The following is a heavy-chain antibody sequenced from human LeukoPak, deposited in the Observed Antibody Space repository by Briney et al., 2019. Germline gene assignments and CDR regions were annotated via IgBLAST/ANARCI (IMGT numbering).Heavy chain of an antibody. CDR2: MHADGDS. J-gene: IGHJ6*02. CDR1: GDSISGYF. D-gene: IGHD4-17*01. V-gene: IGHV4-4*07. CDR3: ARDSIHDYGEQDYSYYYGMDV. Sequence: SETLSLTCTVSGDSISGYFWSWIRQRAGKGLDRIWRMHADGDSNYNPSLKSRITLSFDTPKNQFSLKLSSATGADMGVYYCARDSIHDYGEQDYSYYYGMDVWGQGTTVTVPS.